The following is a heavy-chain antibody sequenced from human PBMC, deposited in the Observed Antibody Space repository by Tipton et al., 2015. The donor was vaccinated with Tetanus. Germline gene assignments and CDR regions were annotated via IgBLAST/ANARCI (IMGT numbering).Heavy chain of an antibody. D-gene: IGHD3-9*01. CDR2: IFYAGST. V-gene: IGHV4-59*01. CDR1: GVSISSYY. CDR3: ARATEHDIMTGYDN. J-gene: IGHJ4*02. Sequence: TLSLTCTVSGVSISSYYWSWIRQSPGKGLEWIGYIFYAGSTNSNPSLKSRVTISVDKAKNQFSLKLTSVTAADTAVYYCARATEHDIMTGYDNWGPGTHVTVSS.